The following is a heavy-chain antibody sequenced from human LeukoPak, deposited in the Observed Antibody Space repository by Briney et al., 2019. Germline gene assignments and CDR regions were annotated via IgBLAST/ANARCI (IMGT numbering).Heavy chain of an antibody. J-gene: IGHJ4*02. V-gene: IGHV3-30*18. Sequence: GGSLRLSCAASGFTFSSYSMNWVRQAPGKGLEWVAVISFAGTGEFYADSVKGRFAISRDNSKNTLYLQMNSLRTEDTAMYYCAKDEVGRYCSSTSCYSRFDYWGQGTLVTVSS. D-gene: IGHD2-2*02. CDR1: GFTFSSYS. CDR2: ISFAGTGE. CDR3: AKDEVGRYCSSTSCYSRFDY.